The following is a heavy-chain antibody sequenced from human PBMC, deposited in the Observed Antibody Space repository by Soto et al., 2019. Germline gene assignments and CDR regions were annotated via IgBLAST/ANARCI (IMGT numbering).Heavy chain of an antibody. CDR2: IYWDDDK. CDR3: AHTRTGTPWDYYYYMDV. V-gene: IGHV2-5*02. CDR1: GFSLSTSGVG. D-gene: IGHD1-7*01. Sequence: SGPTLVNPTQTLTLTCTFSGFSLSTSGVGVGWIRQPPGKALEWLALIYWDDDKRYSPSLKSRLTITKDTSKNQVHLNMTNMDPGDTATYYCAHTRTGTPWDYYYYMDVWGKGTTVTVSS. J-gene: IGHJ6*03.